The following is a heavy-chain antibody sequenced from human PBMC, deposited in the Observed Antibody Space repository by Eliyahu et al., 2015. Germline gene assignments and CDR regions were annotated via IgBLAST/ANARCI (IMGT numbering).Heavy chain of an antibody. D-gene: IGHD3-10*01. V-gene: IGHV3-33*06. CDR3: AKDGHGSGSYYTD. J-gene: IGHJ1*01. Sequence: QVQLVESGGGVVQPGRSLSLSCAASGFLFSDXGRPWVRQAPGTGLEWVATIWYDGSNINYSDSVKGRFTISRDDSKNTLYLQMNSLRAEDTATYYCAKDGHGSGSYYTDWGQGTLVTVSS. CDR2: IWYDGSNI. CDR1: GFLFSDXG.